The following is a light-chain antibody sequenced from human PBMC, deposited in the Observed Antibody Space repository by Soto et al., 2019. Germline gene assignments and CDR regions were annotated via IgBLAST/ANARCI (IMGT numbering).Light chain of an antibody. CDR2: TTS. V-gene: IGKV3-20*01. Sequence: EIVLTQSPGTLSLSPGGRATLSCRASQSGSTNYIAWYQQKPGQAPRLLIYTTSNRATGIPDRFSGSGSGTDFTLTISRLEPEDFAVYYCQQYGSSWTFGQGTKVEIK. CDR1: QSGSTNY. CDR3: QQYGSSWT. J-gene: IGKJ1*01.